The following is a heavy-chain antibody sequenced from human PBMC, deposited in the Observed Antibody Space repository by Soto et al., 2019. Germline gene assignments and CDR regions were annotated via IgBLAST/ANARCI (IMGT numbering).Heavy chain of an antibody. CDR1: GYTFTGYY. J-gene: IGHJ6*02. CDR2: INPNSGGT. CDR3: AREGAVYYDFCFFYYTALSYGMDF. D-gene: IGHD3-3*01. Sequence: ASVKGSCKAAGYTFTGYYMHWVRQAPGQGIEWMGWINPNSGGTNYAQKVQGWVTMTSDTSISTAYMDLSRLRSDDTAVYYCAREGAVYYDFCFFYYTALSYGMDFWGQGTTVTVSS. V-gene: IGHV1-2*04.